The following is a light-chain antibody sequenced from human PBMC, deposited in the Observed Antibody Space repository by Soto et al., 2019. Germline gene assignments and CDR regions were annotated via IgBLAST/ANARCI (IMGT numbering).Light chain of an antibody. J-gene: IGLJ3*02. CDR3: GTWESSRNWV. Sequence: QSALTQPASVSGSPGQSITISCTGTSSDVGHYNFVSWYQLLPETAPKLLIYDNIKRPSGIPDRFSGSKSGTSATLVITGLQTGDEADYYCGTWESSRNWVFGGGTKLTVL. CDR1: SSDVGHYNF. CDR2: DNI. V-gene: IGLV1-51*01.